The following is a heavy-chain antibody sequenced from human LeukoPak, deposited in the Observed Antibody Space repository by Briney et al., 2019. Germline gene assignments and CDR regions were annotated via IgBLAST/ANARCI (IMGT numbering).Heavy chain of an antibody. CDR2: ISGSGDNT. D-gene: IGHD6-19*01. Sequence: GGSLRLSCAASGLTFSGFAMSWVRRTPGKGLEWVSGISGSGDNTLYAASVKGRFTISRDNSKDTVYLEMNSLRPEATAVYYCVKGWARSSSIGYYNDYWGQGALVTVSS. CDR3: VKGWARSSSIGYYNDY. J-gene: IGHJ4*02. CDR1: GLTFSGFA. V-gene: IGHV3-23*01.